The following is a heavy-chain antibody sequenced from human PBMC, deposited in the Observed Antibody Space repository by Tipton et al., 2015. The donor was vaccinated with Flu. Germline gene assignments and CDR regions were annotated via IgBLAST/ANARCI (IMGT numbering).Heavy chain of an antibody. CDR1: GFTVSTSY. Sequence: AVSGFTVSTSYMSWVRQPPGKGLEWVSIVYDDGRTYCADSVEGRFAISRDNSKNILYLQMNSLRADDTAVYFCARDEGGTYPDWGQGTLVTVSS. CDR3: ARDEGGTYPD. D-gene: IGHD1-14*01. CDR2: VYDDGRT. V-gene: IGHV3-53*01. J-gene: IGHJ4*02.